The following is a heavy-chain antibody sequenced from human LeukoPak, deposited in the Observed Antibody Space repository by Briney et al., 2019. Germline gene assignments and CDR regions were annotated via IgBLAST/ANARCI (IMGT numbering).Heavy chain of an antibody. J-gene: IGHJ4*02. CDR1: GFTFDDYG. Sequence: GGSLRLSCAVSGFTFDDYGMSWVRQAPGKGLEWVSGINWNGGSTGYADSVKGRFTISRDNAKNSLYLQMNSLRAEDTALYYCARATYYYDSSGYLLYWGQGTLVTVSS. CDR3: ARATYYYDSSGYLLY. CDR2: INWNGGST. V-gene: IGHV3-20*04. D-gene: IGHD3-22*01.